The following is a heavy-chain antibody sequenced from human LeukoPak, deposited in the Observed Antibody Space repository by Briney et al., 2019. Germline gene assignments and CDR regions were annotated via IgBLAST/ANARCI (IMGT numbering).Heavy chain of an antibody. Sequence: SQTLSLTCTVSGGSISSGGYYWSWIRQHPGKGLEWIGYIYYSGSTYYNPSLRSRVTISVDTSKNQFSLKLSSVTAADTAVYYCARSGAGSISYHYDSSGYYDYWGQGTLVTVSS. V-gene: IGHV4-31*03. CDR2: IYYSGST. CDR1: GGSISSGGYY. CDR3: ARSGAGSISYHYDSSGYYDY. D-gene: IGHD3-22*01. J-gene: IGHJ4*02.